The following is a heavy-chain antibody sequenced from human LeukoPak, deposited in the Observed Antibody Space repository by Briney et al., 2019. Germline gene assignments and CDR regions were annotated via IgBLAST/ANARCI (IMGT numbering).Heavy chain of an antibody. J-gene: IGHJ6*02. Sequence: SETLSLTCAVYGGSFSGYYWSWIRQPPGKGLEWIGEINHSGSTNYNPSLKSRVTISVDTSKNQFFLKLSSVTAADTAVYYCARSGGMKWELYYYYYGMDVWGQGTTVTVSS. D-gene: IGHD1-26*01. V-gene: IGHV4-34*01. CDR1: GGSFSGYY. CDR2: INHSGST. CDR3: ARSGGMKWELYYYYYGMDV.